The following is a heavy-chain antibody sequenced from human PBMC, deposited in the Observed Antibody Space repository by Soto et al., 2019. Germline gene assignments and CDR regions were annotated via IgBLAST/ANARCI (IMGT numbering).Heavy chain of an antibody. CDR1: AQTFSNYH. V-gene: IGHV1-46*01. Sequence: QVQLVQSGAEVKKPGASVKISCKASAQTFSNYHIHWVRQAPGQGPEWMGIINPTTGSPTYAAKFQGRVTMTRDTSTSTVYMELSSLRSEDTAVYYCARHESTTWYYFDYWGQGTLVTVSS. CDR2: INPTTGSP. D-gene: IGHD6-13*01. J-gene: IGHJ4*02. CDR3: ARHESTTWYYFDY.